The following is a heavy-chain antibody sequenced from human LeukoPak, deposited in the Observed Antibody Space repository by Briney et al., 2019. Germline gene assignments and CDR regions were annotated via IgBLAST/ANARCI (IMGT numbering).Heavy chain of an antibody. J-gene: IGHJ4*02. V-gene: IGHV3-21*04. Sequence: GGSLRLSCAASGFTFSSYSMNWVRQAPGKGLEWVSSISSSSSYIYYADSVKGRFTISRDNAKNSLYLQMNSLRAEDTAVYYCAKGRRYSSSWPVDYWGQGTLVTVSS. CDR3: AKGRRYSSSWPVDY. D-gene: IGHD6-13*01. CDR1: GFTFSSYS. CDR2: ISSSSSYI.